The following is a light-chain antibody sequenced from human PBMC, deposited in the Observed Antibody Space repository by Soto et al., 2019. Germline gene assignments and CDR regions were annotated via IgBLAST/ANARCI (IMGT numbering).Light chain of an antibody. CDR2: GAS. J-gene: IGKJ2*01. CDR3: QQYGSSPNT. V-gene: IGKV3-20*01. Sequence: EIVLTQSPGTLSLSPGERATLSCRASQSVSSSYLAWYQQKPGQAPRLLIYGASSRATGIPDRYSGSGSGTDFTITISRLEPEDFAEYYCQQYGSSPNTFGQGTKLEIK. CDR1: QSVSSSY.